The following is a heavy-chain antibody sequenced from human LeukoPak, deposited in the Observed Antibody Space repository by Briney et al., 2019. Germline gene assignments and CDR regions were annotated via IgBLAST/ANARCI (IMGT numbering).Heavy chain of an antibody. CDR1: GFTFRNYW. CDR2: IKQDGSQK. J-gene: IGHJ4*02. Sequence: GGSLRLSCAASGFTFRNYWMSWVRQAPGKGLEWVANIKQDGSQKYYVDSVKGRFTISRDNAKNSLYLQMNSLRTDDTAVYFCEREGPFDFWGQGTLVTVSS. V-gene: IGHV3-7*01. CDR3: EREGPFDF.